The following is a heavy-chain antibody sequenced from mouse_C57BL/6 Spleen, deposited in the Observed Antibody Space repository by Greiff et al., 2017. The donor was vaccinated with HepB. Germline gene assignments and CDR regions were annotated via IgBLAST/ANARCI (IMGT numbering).Heavy chain of an antibody. V-gene: IGHV5-6*01. D-gene: IGHD2-4*01. CDR3: ARTIYYDYDDGYFDY. CDR2: ISSGGSYT. CDR1: GFTFSSYG. J-gene: IGHJ2*01. Sequence: EVKLMESGGDLVKPGGSLKLSCAASGFTFSSYGMSWVRQTPDKRLEWVATISSGGSYTYYPDSVKGRFTISRDNAKNTLYLQMSSLKSEDTAMYYCARTIYYDYDDGYFDYWGQGTTLTVSS.